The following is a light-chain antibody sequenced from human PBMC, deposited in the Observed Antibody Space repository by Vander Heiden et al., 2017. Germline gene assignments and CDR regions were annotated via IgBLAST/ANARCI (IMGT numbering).Light chain of an antibody. CDR3: GAWDSSLSVVL. V-gene: IGLV1-51*01. J-gene: IGLJ3*02. CDR2: DNN. CDR1: SSNIGYNS. Sequence: LTQPPAVSAAPGQKVTISCSGGSSNIGYNSVSWYQQLPGTAPKFLIYDNNKRPSGIPDRFSGSKSGTSATLDITGLQTGDEAGYYCGAWDSSLSVVLFGGGTKLTVL.